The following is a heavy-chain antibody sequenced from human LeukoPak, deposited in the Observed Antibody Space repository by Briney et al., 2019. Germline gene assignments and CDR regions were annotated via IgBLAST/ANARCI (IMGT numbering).Heavy chain of an antibody. CDR2: INPNSGGT. J-gene: IGHJ4*02. V-gene: IGHV1-2*02. CDR3: ARGRPYSGNYYASGGGY. D-gene: IGHD1-26*01. Sequence: ASVKVSCKASGYTFTGYYMHWVRQAPGQGLEWMGWINPNSGGTNYAQKFQGRVTMTTDTSTSTAYMELRSLRSDDTAVYYCARGRPYSGNYYASGGGYWGQGTLVTVSS. CDR1: GYTFTGYY.